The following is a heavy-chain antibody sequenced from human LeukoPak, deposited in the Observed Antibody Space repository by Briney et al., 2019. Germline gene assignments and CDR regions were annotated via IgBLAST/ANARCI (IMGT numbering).Heavy chain of an antibody. J-gene: IGHJ5*02. Sequence: ASVKVSCKVSGYTLTELSMHWVRQAPGKGLEWMGGFDPEDGETIYAQKFQGRVTMTEDTSTDTAYMELSSLRSEGTAVYYCATCEYCSSTSSSKYNWFDPWGQGTLVTVSS. V-gene: IGHV1-24*01. CDR2: FDPEDGET. CDR3: ATCEYCSSTSSSKYNWFDP. D-gene: IGHD2-2*01. CDR1: GYTLTELS.